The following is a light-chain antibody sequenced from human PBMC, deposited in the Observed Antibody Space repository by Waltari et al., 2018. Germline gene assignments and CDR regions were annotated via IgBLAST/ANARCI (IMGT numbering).Light chain of an antibody. CDR3: QQSYSTPLT. CDR2: KAS. V-gene: IGKV1-5*03. J-gene: IGKJ4*01. CDR1: QSISSW. Sequence: DIQMTQSPSTLSASVGDRVPITCRASQSISSWLAWYQQKPGKAPKLLIYKASSLESGVPSRFSGSGSGTEFTLTISSLQPDDFATYYCQQSYSTPLTFGGGTKVEIK.